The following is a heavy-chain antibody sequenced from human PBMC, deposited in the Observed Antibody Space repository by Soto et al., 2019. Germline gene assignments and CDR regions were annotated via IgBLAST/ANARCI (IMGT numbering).Heavy chain of an antibody. D-gene: IGHD2-2*02. CDR3: ARDTVIVVVPAAIQYYYYYYGMDV. CDR2: ISASNGNT. Sequence: ASVKVSCKASGYTFPSYGITWVRQAPGQGLEWMGWISASNGNTNYAQKLQGRVTMTTDTSTSTAYMELRSLRSDDTAVYYCARDTVIVVVPAAIQYYYYYYGMDVWGQGTTVTVSS. CDR1: GYTFPSYG. J-gene: IGHJ6*02. V-gene: IGHV1-18*04.